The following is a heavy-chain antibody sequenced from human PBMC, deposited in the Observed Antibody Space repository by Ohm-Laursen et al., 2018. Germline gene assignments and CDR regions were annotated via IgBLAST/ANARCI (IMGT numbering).Heavy chain of an antibody. CDR3: ARVRGTASWWLFDY. Sequence: SLRLSCTASGFTFSTYGMHWVRQAPGKGLEWVAVISYDGSNKYYADSVKGRFTISRDNSKNTLYLQMNSLRAEDTAVYYCARVRGTASWWLFDYWGQGTLVTVSS. CDR2: ISYDGSNK. V-gene: IGHV3-30*03. D-gene: IGHD6-13*01. J-gene: IGHJ4*02. CDR1: GFTFSTYG.